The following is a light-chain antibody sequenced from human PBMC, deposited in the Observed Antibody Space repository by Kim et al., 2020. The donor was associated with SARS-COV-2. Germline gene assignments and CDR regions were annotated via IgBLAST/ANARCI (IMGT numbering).Light chain of an antibody. J-gene: IGKJ4*01. CDR3: QQYHKWPPLT. Sequence: EIVMTQSPATLSVSPGERATLSCRASQSVGSKLAWYQQKPGQAPRLLIYGASNRATGIPARFSGSGSGTEFTLTITSLQSEDFAVYYCQQYHKWPPLTFGGGTKVDIK. CDR2: GAS. CDR1: QSVGSK. V-gene: IGKV3-15*01.